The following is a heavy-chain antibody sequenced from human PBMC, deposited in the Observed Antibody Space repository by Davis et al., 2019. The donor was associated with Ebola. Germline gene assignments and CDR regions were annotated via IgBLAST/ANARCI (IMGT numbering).Heavy chain of an antibody. CDR3: VIDMIEEGLSSPHPDFQH. Sequence: AASVKVSCKASGYPFTSYDINWVRQATGQGLEWVGWMNPKSGNTGYAEKFQGRVTMTRNTSISTAYMKLSSLRSEDTAVYYCVIDMIEEGLSSPHPDFQHWGQGTLVTVSS. V-gene: IGHV1-8*01. CDR1: GYPFTSYD. J-gene: IGHJ1*01. D-gene: IGHD3-22*01. CDR2: MNPKSGNT.